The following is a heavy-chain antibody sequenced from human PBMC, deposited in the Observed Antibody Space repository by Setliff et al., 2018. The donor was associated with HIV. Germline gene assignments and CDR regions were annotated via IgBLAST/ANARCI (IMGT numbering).Heavy chain of an antibody. J-gene: IGHJ5*02. CDR1: GGSISSYY. V-gene: IGHV4-4*07. Sequence: PSETLSLTCAVYGGSISSYYWSWIRQPAGKGLEWIGHIYISGSTNYNPSLNNRVTMSVDTSKNQFSLRLTSVTAADTAMYHCARDRSSGWSKDWFDTWGQGILVTVSS. CDR2: IYISGST. D-gene: IGHD6-19*01. CDR3: ARDRSSGWSKDWFDT.